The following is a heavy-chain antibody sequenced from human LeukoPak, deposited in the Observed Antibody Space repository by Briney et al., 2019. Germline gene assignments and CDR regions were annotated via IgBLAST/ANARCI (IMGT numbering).Heavy chain of an antibody. Sequence: PGGSLRLSCAASGFTFSSYAMSWVRQAPGKGLEWVSAISGSGGSTYYADSVKGRFTISRDNSKNTLYLQMNSLRAEDTAVYYCAKGYVWGSYRPTFPFDYWGQGTLVTVSS. D-gene: IGHD3-16*02. CDR2: ISGSGGST. CDR1: GFTFSSYA. V-gene: IGHV3-23*01. J-gene: IGHJ4*02. CDR3: AKGYVWGSYRPTFPFDY.